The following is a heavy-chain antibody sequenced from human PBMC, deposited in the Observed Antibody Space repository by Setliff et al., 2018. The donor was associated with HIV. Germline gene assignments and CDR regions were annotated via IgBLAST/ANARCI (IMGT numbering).Heavy chain of an antibody. CDR1: GDSITAYY. Sequence: LSLTCTVSGDSITAYYWTWIRQPPGKGLEWIGRLDSTGTSSYNPSLESRVTMSVDTSKNQFSLTLTPVTAADTAVYYCARDGARDGYNLDSWGQGTLVTVSS. CDR2: LDSTGTS. CDR3: ARDGARDGYNLDS. V-gene: IGHV4-4*07. D-gene: IGHD6-25*01. J-gene: IGHJ5*02.